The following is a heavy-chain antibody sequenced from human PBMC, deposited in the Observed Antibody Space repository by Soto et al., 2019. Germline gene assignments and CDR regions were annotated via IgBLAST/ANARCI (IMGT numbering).Heavy chain of an antibody. V-gene: IGHV4-31*01. D-gene: IGHD3-22*01. Sequence: QVQLQESGPGLVKPSQTLSLTCTVSGGSISSGGYYWSWIRQHPGKGLEWIGYIYYSGSTYYNPSLQCPVTLSVATSKNQFSLKLSSVTAADTAVYYCARIIHYYDSSGPTRGGIDYWGQGTLVTVSS. CDR3: ARIIHYYDSSGPTRGGIDY. CDR2: IYYSGST. CDR1: GGSISSGGYY. J-gene: IGHJ4*02.